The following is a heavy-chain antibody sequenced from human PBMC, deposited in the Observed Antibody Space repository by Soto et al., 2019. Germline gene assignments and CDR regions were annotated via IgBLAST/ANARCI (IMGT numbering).Heavy chain of an antibody. V-gene: IGHV3-33*01. CDR1: GFTSSNYA. J-gene: IGHJ4*02. D-gene: IGHD3-16*02. CDR3: ARDLSGPLDY. CDR2: IWYDGSNK. Sequence: GGSLRPPCAASGFTSSNYAMHWFRQAPGKGLEWVALIWYDGSNKYYADSVKGRFTISRDTSKNTLYLQMNTLRAEDTAVYYCARDLSGPLDYWGQGTPVTVSS.